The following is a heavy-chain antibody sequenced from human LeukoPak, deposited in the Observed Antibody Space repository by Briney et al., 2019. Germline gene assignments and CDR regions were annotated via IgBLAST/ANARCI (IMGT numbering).Heavy chain of an antibody. D-gene: IGHD3-9*01. CDR2: ISSSSTI. V-gene: IGHV3-48*01. J-gene: IGHJ6*03. Sequence: GGSLRLSCTASGFTFSSYSMNWVRQAPGKGLEWVSYISSSSTIYYADSVKGRFTISRDNAKNSLYLQMNSLRAEDTAVYYCARAPRGYDILTGYYMDVWGKGTTVTVSS. CDR1: GFTFSSYS. CDR3: ARAPRGYDILTGYYMDV.